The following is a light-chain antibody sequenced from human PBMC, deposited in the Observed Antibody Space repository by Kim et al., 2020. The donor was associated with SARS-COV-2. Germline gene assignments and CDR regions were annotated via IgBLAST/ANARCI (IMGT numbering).Light chain of an antibody. CDR2: DAS. CDR1: QDISNY. J-gene: IGKJ4*01. Sequence: DIQMTQSPSSLSASVGDRVTITCQASQDISNYLNWYQQKPGKAPKLLIYDASNLETGVPSRFSGSGSGTDFTFTISSLQPEDIATYYGQQYDKRPLTFGGGTKVDIK. V-gene: IGKV1-33*01. CDR3: QQYDKRPLT.